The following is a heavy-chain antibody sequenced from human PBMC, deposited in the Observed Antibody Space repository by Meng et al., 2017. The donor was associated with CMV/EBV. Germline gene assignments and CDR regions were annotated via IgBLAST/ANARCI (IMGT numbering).Heavy chain of an antibody. CDR1: GYTFTGYY. Sequence: QGQLVQSGGEVKKPGASVKVSCKASGYTFTGYYMHWVRQAPGQGLEWMGWINPNSGGTNYAQKFQGRVTMTRDTSISTAYMELSRLRSDDTAVYYCARWATYSSSWYIWNWFDPWGQGTLVTVSS. J-gene: IGHJ5*02. D-gene: IGHD6-13*01. CDR2: INPNSGGT. CDR3: ARWATYSSSWYIWNWFDP. V-gene: IGHV1-2*02.